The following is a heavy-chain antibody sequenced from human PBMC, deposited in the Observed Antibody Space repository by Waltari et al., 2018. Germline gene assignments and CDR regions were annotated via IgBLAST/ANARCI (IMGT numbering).Heavy chain of an antibody. CDR2: IKRDATEE. CDR3: ARDHWYSLDL. Sequence: EAQLVESGGGLVQPGGSLRLSCVASGFTFSIHWRAWVRQAPGKELEWVAKIKRDATEEMYVDSVKGRFTISKDNTKNSLFLEMNSLRAEDTAVYYCARDHWYSLDLWGQGTLVTVSS. V-gene: IGHV3-7*01. CDR1: GFTFSIHW. J-gene: IGHJ4*02. D-gene: IGHD2-21*02.